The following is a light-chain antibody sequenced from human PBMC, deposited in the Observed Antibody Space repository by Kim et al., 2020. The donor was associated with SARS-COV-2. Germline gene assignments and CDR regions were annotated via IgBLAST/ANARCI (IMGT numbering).Light chain of an antibody. CDR2: RNN. J-gene: IGLJ2*01. V-gene: IGLV1-47*01. CDR3: AAWDDSLSGHVV. CDR1: SSNLGSNY. Sequence: QRVTISCSGSSSNLGSNYVYWYQQLPGTAPKLLIYRNNQRPSGVPDRFSGSKSGTSASLAISGLRSEDEADYYCAAWDDSLSGHVVFGGGTQLTVL.